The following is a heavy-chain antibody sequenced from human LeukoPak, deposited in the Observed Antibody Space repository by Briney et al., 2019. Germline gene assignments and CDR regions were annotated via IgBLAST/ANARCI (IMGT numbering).Heavy chain of an antibody. CDR1: GYTFTSYA. J-gene: IGHJ4*02. CDR3: ARSNNDGDYLGVGFDY. Sequence: ASVKVSCKTSGYTFTSYAMNWVRQAPGQGLEWMGWVNTNTGNPTYAQGFTGRFVFSLDTSVSTAYLQISSLKAEDSAVYYCARSNNDGDYLGVGFDYWGQGALVTVSS. D-gene: IGHD3-16*01. CDR2: VNTNTGNP. V-gene: IGHV7-4-1*02.